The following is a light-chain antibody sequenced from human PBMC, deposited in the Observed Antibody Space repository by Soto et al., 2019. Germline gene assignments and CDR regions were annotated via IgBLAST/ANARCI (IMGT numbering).Light chain of an antibody. J-gene: IGLJ1*01. CDR3: SSYTSSSTRV. CDR1: SSDVGGYNY. V-gene: IGLV2-14*01. CDR2: EVS. Sequence: QSALTQPASVSGSPGQSITISCTGTSSDVGGYNYVSWYQQHPGKAPKLMIYEVSNRPSGVSNRFSGSKSGNMASLTISGLQAENEADYYFSSYTSSSTRVFGTGTKLTVL.